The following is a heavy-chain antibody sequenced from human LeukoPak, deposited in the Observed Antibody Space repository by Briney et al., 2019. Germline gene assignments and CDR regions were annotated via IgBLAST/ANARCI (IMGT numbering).Heavy chain of an antibody. V-gene: IGHV1-69*13. CDR3: ARDSVEMATIKSHTQYYYYYMDV. Sequence: SVKVSCKASGYTFTGYYTHWVRQAPGQGLEWMGGIIPIFGTANYAQKFQGRVTITADESTSTAYMELSSLRSEDTAVYYCARDSVEMATIKSHTQYYYYYMDVWGKGTTVTISS. CDR2: IIPIFGTA. CDR1: GYTFTGYY. D-gene: IGHD5-24*01. J-gene: IGHJ6*03.